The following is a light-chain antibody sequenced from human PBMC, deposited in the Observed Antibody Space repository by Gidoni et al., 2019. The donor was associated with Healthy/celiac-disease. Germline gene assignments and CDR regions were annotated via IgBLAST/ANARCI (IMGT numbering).Light chain of an antibody. CDR2: EVS. CDR3: SSYTSSSTRV. V-gene: IGLV2-14*01. CDR1: SSDVGGYNY. Sequence: QSALTQPASVSGSPGPSITISCTGTSSDVGGYNYVSWYQQHPGKTPKRMIYEVSNRPSGVSNRFSGSKSGNTASLTISVLQAEDEADYYCSSYTSSSTRVFGGGTKLTVL. J-gene: IGLJ3*02.